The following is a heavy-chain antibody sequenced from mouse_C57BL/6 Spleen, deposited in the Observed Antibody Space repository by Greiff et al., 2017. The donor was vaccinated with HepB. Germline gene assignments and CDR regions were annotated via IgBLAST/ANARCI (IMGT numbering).Heavy chain of an antibody. CDR2: IHPNSGST. CDR1: GYTFTSYW. Sequence: QVQLQQPGAELVKPGASVKLSCKASGYTFTSYWMHWVKQRPGQGLEWIGMIHPNSGSTNYNEKFKSKATLTVDKSSSTAYMQLSSLTSEDSAVYYSGRSYGEDYFDYWGQGTTLTVSS. J-gene: IGHJ2*01. V-gene: IGHV1-64*01. D-gene: IGHD1-2*01. CDR3: GRSYGEDYFDY.